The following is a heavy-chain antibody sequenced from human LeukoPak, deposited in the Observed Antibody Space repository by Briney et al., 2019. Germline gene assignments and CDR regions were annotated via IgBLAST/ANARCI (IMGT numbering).Heavy chain of an antibody. V-gene: IGHV1-69*04. CDR3: ARDRMTTVTIYGMDV. D-gene: IGHD4-17*01. Sequence: SVKVSCKASGGTFSSYAISWVRQAPGQGLEWIGRIIPILGIANYAQKFQGRVTITADKSTSTAYMELSSLRSEDTAVYYCARDRMTTVTIYGMDVWGQGTTVTVSS. CDR1: GGTFSSYA. CDR2: IIPILGIA. J-gene: IGHJ6*02.